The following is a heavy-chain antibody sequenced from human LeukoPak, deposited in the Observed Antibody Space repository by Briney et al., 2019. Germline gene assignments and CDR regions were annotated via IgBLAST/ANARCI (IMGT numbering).Heavy chain of an antibody. CDR3: ARVVVAATRSLYYYGLDV. Sequence: PSETLSLTCTVSGGSFSSGDYYWNWIRQPPGKGLEWIVYIYHSGSTDYSPSLKSRVTMSVDTSKNHFSLKLSSVTAADTAVYYCARVVVAATRSLYYYGLDVWGKGTTVTVSS. D-gene: IGHD2-15*01. J-gene: IGHJ6*04. CDR2: IYHSGST. CDR1: GGSFSSGDYY. V-gene: IGHV4-61*03.